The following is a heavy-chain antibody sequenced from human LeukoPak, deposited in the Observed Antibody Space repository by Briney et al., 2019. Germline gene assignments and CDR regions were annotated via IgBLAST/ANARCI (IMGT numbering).Heavy chain of an antibody. Sequence: GGSLRLSCAASGFTFSNYWMHWVRQAPGKGLEWVAFIRYEGTNRYYGDSVRGRFTISRDNSKNTLHLQMNSLRAEDTAVYYCAKDGSGPYGSGSYSDYWGQGTLVTVSS. CDR3: AKDGSGPYGSGSYSDY. CDR2: IRYEGTNR. V-gene: IGHV3-30*02. CDR1: GFTFSNYW. J-gene: IGHJ4*02. D-gene: IGHD3-10*01.